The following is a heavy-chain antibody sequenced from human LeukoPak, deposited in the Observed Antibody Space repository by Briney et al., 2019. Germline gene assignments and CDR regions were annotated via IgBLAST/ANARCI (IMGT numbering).Heavy chain of an antibody. V-gene: IGHV3-64*01. CDR3: ARVKVGTTNRFDY. J-gene: IGHJ4*02. D-gene: IGHD1-26*01. Sequence: GGSLRLSCAASGFSFSSCTMHWVRQAPGKRLEYVSAINSNGGSTYYANSVKGRFTISRDNSKNSLYLQMNSLRAEDTAVYYCARVKVGTTNRFDYWGQGTLVTVSS. CDR1: GFSFSSCT. CDR2: INSNGGST.